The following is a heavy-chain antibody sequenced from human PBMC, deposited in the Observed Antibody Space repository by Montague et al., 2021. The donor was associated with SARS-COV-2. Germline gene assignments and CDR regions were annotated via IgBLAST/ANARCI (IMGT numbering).Heavy chain of an antibody. CDR1: VDCSSSDY. D-gene: IGHD3-16*02. V-gene: IGHV4-59*01. CDR2: IYYSGGT. CDR3: ARGYDYVWGSYRYLHWFDP. J-gene: IGHJ5*02. Sequence: SETLSLTCTVAVDCSSSDYWGWIGQPQGRRLDWSGYIYYSGGTNYNPSFKSRVTISVDTSKNQFSLKLSSVTAADTAVYYCARGYDYVWGSYRYLHWFDPWGQGTLVTVSS.